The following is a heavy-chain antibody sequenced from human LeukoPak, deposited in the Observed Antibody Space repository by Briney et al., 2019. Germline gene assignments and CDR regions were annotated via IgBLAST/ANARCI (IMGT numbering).Heavy chain of an antibody. CDR3: ARGKRGYSSSWYDY. CDR1: GDSIISTNW. Sequence: PSGTLSLTCAVSGDSIISTNWWSWVRQPPGKGLEWIGEIYHSGSTNYNPSLKSRVAISVDKSKNQFSLRLRSVTAADTAVYYCARGKRGYSSSWYDYWGQGTLVTVSS. J-gene: IGHJ4*02. CDR2: IYHSGST. V-gene: IGHV4-4*02. D-gene: IGHD6-13*01.